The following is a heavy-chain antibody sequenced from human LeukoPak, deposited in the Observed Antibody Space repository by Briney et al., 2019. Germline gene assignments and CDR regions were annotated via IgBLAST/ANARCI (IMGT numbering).Heavy chain of an antibody. Sequence: ASVKVSCTASGYTFTGYYMHWVRQAPGQGLEWMGWINPNSGGTNYAQKFQGRVTMTRDTSISTAYMELSRLRSDDTAVYYCARDYYGDYIADYGGQGTLVTVSS. CDR3: ARDYYGDYIADY. D-gene: IGHD4-17*01. V-gene: IGHV1-2*02. CDR1: GYTFTGYY. J-gene: IGHJ4*02. CDR2: INPNSGGT.